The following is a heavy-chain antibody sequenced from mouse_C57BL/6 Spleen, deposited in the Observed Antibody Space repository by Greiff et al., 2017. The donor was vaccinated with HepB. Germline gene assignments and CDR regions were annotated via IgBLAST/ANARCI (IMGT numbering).Heavy chain of an antibody. V-gene: IGHV1-50*01. D-gene: IGHD1-1*01. CDR1: GYTFTSYW. CDR2: IDPSDSYT. J-gene: IGHJ2*01. CDR3: ARSVGY. Sequence: QVQLQQPGAELVKPGASVKLSCKASGYTFTSYWMQWVKQRPGQGLEWIGEIDPSDSYTNYNQKFKGKATLTVDTSSSTAYMQLSSLTSEDSAVDYCARSVGYWGQGTTLTVSS.